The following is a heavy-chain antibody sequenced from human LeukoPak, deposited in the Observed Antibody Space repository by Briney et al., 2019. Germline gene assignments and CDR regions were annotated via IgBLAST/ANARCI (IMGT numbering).Heavy chain of an antibody. J-gene: IGHJ6*03. CDR2: IYHSGST. CDR1: GYSISSGYY. CDR3: ARSYGSESYFYYYYYMDV. Sequence: PSETLSLTCAVSGYSISSGYYWGWIRQPPGKGLEWIGSIYHSGSTYYNPSLKSRVTISVDTSKNQFSLKLSSVTAADTAVYYCARSYGSESYFYYYYYMDVWGKGTTVTVSS. V-gene: IGHV4-38-2*01. D-gene: IGHD3-10*01.